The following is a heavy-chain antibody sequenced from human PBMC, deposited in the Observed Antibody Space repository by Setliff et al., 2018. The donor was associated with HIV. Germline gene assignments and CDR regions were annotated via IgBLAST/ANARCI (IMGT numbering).Heavy chain of an antibody. Sequence: SETLSLTCTVSGGSISSHYWSWIRQPPGKGLEWIGYIYDSGSTNYNPSLKSRVTISVDTSKNQFSLELSSVTAADTAVYYCARGVVTLRYYYYYYMDVWGKGTTVTVSS. CDR1: GGSISSHY. CDR2: IYDSGST. V-gene: IGHV4-59*11. D-gene: IGHD2-21*02. J-gene: IGHJ6*03. CDR3: ARGVVTLRYYYYYYMDV.